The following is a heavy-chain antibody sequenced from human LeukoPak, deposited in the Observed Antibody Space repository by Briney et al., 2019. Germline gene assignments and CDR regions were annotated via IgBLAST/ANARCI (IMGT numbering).Heavy chain of an antibody. V-gene: IGHV4-59*01. CDR1: GGSISSYY. CDR2: IYYSGST. CDR3: ARDYGSGSYRARYGMDV. J-gene: IGHJ6*02. Sequence: PSETLSLTCTVSGGSISSYYWSWLRQPPGKGLEWIRYIYYSGSTNYNPSLKSRVTISVDTSKNQFSLKLSSVTAADTAVYYCARDYGSGSYRARYGMDVWGQGTTVTVSS. D-gene: IGHD3-10*01.